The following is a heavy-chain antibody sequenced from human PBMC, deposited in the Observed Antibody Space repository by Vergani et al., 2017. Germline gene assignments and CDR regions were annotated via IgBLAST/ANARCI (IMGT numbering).Heavy chain of an antibody. CDR2: ISTDASTT. Sequence: EVQLVESGGGLVQPGGSLRLSCVGSGFTFSTYSMNWVRQAPGKGLEWVSYISTDASTTYYGDSVKGRFTISRDNAKNSLYLQMNSLRAEDTAVYFCAREPLRTYDSSGYYFHDALDIWSQGTMVTVSS. V-gene: IGHV3-48*01. J-gene: IGHJ3*02. CDR3: AREPLRTYDSSGYYFHDALDI. CDR1: GFTFSTYS. D-gene: IGHD3-22*01.